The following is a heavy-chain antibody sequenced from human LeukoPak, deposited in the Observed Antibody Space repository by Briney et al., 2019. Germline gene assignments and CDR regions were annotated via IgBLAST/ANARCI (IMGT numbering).Heavy chain of an antibody. V-gene: IGHV3-33*01. Sequence: GRSLRLSCAASGFTCSHYAIHWVRQAPGKGREGVAVIWFDGTNRYYADSVKGRFTISRDNSKNTLYLQMNSLRADDTALYYCARGGSAWFPDDYWGQGTLVTVSS. J-gene: IGHJ4*02. CDR1: GFTCSHYA. CDR2: IWFDGTNR. D-gene: IGHD6-19*01. CDR3: ARGGSAWFPDDY.